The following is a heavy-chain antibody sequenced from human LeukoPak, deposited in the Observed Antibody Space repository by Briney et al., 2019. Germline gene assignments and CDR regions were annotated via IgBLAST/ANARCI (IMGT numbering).Heavy chain of an antibody. CDR3: SREYFDWSRNYYYGMDV. J-gene: IGHJ6*02. V-gene: IGHV3-33*01. Sequence: GGSLRLPCAASGFTFNNYGMHWVRQAPGKGLEWMALIWYDGSNKYYADSVKGRFTISRDNSKNTLYLQMNSLRAEDTAVYYCSREYFDWSRNYYYGMDVWGQGTTVTVSS. CDR1: GFTFNNYG. D-gene: IGHD3-9*01. CDR2: IWYDGSNK.